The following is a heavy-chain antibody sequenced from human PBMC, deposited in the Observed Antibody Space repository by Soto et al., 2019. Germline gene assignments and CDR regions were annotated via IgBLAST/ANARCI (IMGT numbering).Heavy chain of an antibody. J-gene: IGHJ6*02. CDR2: ISSRSDI. D-gene: IGHD2-2*02. V-gene: IGHV3-21*01. Sequence: GGSLRLSSLGSGFTFSNFSINWVRQAPGKGLEWVSSISSRSDIYYADSLKGRFTISRDDAKNSVSLQMNSLRAEDTAVYYCAREYTAWPLAYGLDVWGQGTTVTVSS. CDR1: GFTFSNFS. CDR3: AREYTAWPLAYGLDV.